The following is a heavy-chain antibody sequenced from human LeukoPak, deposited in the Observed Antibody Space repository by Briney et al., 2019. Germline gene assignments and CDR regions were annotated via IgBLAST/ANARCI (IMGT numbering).Heavy chain of an antibody. CDR3: ARHDL. V-gene: IGHV4-39*01. J-gene: IGHJ4*02. CDR2: FYYSGYT. CDR1: GGSISSSGYY. Sequence: SETLSLTCAVSGGSISSSGYYWGWIRQPPGKGLEWIGSFYYSGYTYYNLSLKSRVTISVDKSKNQFSLRLNSVTAADTAVYYCARHDLWGQGTLVTVSS.